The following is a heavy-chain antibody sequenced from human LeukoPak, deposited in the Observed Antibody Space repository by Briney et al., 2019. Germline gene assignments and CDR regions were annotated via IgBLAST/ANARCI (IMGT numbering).Heavy chain of an antibody. V-gene: IGHV4-59*01. Sequence: SETLSLTCTVSGGSISSYYWSWIRQPPGKGLEWIGYIYYSGSTNYNPSPKSRVTISVDTSKNQFSLKLSSVTAADTAVYYCARTTTQRVKDYYYYYYMDVWGKGTTVTVSS. CDR3: ARTTTQRVKDYYYYYYMDV. CDR1: GGSISSYY. J-gene: IGHJ6*03. CDR2: IYYSGST. D-gene: IGHD1-1*01.